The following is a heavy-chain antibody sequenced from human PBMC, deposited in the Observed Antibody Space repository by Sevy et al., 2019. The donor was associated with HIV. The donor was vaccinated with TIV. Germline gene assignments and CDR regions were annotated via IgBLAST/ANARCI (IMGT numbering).Heavy chain of an antibody. CDR1: GFTFSSYS. Sequence: GGSLRLSCAASGFTFSSYSMNRVRQAPGKGLEWVSSISGIRNYIYYADSMKGRFTVSRDNARNSLYLQMNSLRAEDTAVYYCARNNCSITNCYMGDVFDIWGQGTMVTVSS. J-gene: IGHJ3*02. CDR2: ISGIRNYI. CDR3: ARNNCSITNCYMGDVFDI. D-gene: IGHD2-2*02. V-gene: IGHV3-21*01.